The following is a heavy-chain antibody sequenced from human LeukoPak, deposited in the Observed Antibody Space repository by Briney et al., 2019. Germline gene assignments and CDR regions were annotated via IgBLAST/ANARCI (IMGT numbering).Heavy chain of an antibody. Sequence: PSETLSLTCTVSGGSISSYYWSWIRQPAGKGLEWIGRIYTSWSTTYNPSIKSRVTMSVDTSKNQFSLKLSSVTAADTAVYYCARLKGDGYTYYYYYGMDVWGQGTTVTVSS. D-gene: IGHD5-24*01. CDR3: ARLKGDGYTYYYYYGMDV. CDR2: IYTSWST. CDR1: GGSISSYY. J-gene: IGHJ6*02. V-gene: IGHV4-4*07.